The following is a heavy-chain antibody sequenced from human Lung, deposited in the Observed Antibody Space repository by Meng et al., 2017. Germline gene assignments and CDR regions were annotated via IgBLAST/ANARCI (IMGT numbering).Heavy chain of an antibody. CDR1: GYPFTSYA. D-gene: IGHD6-25*01. CDR2: INPKSGDT. V-gene: IGHV1-2*06. Sequence: HVRRLQAGDELKKPWASVKVSCKASGYPFTSYAMHWVRQAPGQRLEWMGRINPKSGDTHYAQKFQARVTMTGDTSISTAYMELSGLRSDDTAMYYCARDEDISAAGKLFGDYWGQGTLVTVSS. J-gene: IGHJ4*02. CDR3: ARDEDISAAGKLFGDY.